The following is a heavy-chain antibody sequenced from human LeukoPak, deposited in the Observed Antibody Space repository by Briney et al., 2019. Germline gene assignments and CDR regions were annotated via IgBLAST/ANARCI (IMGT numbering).Heavy chain of an antibody. J-gene: IGHJ4*02. Sequence: GGSLRLSCAASGFTFSSYAMSWVRQAPGKGLEWVSVISGSGASTYYADSVKGQFTISRDNSKNTLHLQMNSLRAEDTAVYYCARDTEGIAVAGTGDYFDYWGQGTLVTVSS. CDR3: ARDTEGIAVAGTGDYFDY. V-gene: IGHV3-23*01. D-gene: IGHD6-19*01. CDR2: ISGSGAST. CDR1: GFTFSSYA.